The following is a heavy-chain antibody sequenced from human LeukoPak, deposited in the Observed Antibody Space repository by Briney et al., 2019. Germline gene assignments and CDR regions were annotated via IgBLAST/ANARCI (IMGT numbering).Heavy chain of an antibody. J-gene: IGHJ6*02. V-gene: IGHV1-46*01. D-gene: IGHD2-8*01. CDR3: AREDVVLVDAVRYYYYGMDV. CDR2: INPSGGST. Sequence: ASAKVSCKASGYNFISYYMHWVRQAPGQGLEWMGIINPSGGSTSYAQKFQDRVTMTRDTSTSTVYMELSSLKSEDTAVYYCAREDVVLVDAVRYYYYGMDVWGQGTTVTVSS. CDR1: GYNFISYY.